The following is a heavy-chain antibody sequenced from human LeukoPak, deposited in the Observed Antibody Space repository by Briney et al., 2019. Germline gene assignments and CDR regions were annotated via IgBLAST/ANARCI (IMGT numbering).Heavy chain of an antibody. J-gene: IGHJ6*03. V-gene: IGHV1-2*02. D-gene: IGHD3-10*01. CDR2: INPDSGGT. Sequence: ASVKISCKTSGYTFTAYYLHWVRQAPGQGPEWMGWINPDSGGTNYAQRFQGRVTMTRDTSISTAFMELSSLRSDDTAVYYCARNYYTSGSPLYYYSYMDVWGKGTTVTVSS. CDR3: ARNYYTSGSPLYYYSYMDV. CDR1: GYTFTAYY.